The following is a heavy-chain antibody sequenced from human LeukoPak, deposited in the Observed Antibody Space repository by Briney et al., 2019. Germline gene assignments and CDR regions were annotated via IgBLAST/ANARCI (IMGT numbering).Heavy chain of an antibody. V-gene: IGHV3-30*03. CDR1: GFTFSSYG. D-gene: IGHD2-15*01. CDR3: ARDGVVAGVYFDC. CDR2: ISYDGSNK. Sequence: GGSLRLSCAASGFTFSSYGMHWIRQAPGKGLEWVAVISYDGSNKYYADSVKGRFTISRDNSKNTLYLQMNSLRAEDTAVYYCARDGVVAGVYFDCWGQGTLVTVSS. J-gene: IGHJ4*02.